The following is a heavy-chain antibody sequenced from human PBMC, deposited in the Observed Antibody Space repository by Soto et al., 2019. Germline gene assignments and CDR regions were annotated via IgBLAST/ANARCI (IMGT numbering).Heavy chain of an antibody. CDR3: AREALGRSNPFDY. J-gene: IGHJ4*02. CDR1: GGTFSSYA. D-gene: IGHD1-26*01. CDR2: IIPIFGTA. Sequence: SVKVSCKASGGTFSSYAISWVRQAPGQGLEWMGGIIPIFGTANYAQKFQGRVTITADKSTSTAYMELSSLRSEDTAVYYCAREALGRSNPFDYWGQGTLVTVSS. V-gene: IGHV1-69*06.